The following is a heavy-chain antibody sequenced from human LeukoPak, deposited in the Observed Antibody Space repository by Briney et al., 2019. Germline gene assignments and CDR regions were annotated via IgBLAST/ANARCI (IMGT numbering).Heavy chain of an antibody. CDR2: INHSGST. CDR1: GGSFSGYY. CDR3: ARGFRTTVVTDS. V-gene: IGHV4-34*01. D-gene: IGHD4-23*01. J-gene: IGHJ4*02. Sequence: PSETLSLTCAVYGGSFSGYYWSWIRQPPGKGLEWIGEINHSGSTNYNPSLKSRVTISVDTSKNQFSLKLSSVTAADTAVYYCARGFRTTVVTDSWGQGTLVTVSS.